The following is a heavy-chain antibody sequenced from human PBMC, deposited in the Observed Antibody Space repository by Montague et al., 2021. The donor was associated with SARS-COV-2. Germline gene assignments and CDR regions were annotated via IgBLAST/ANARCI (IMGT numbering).Heavy chain of an antibody. CDR1: GGSFSSY. CDR2: ISHGGGT. D-gene: IGHD2-15*01. Sequence: SETLSLTCDVYGGSFSSYWSWIRQPPGRGLEWVGQISHGGGTNYNPSLXXRFTISVDTSKNQVSLKLSSVTAADTAVYYCASHCGGGRCCFGMDVWGQGTTVTVSS. V-gene: IGHV4-34*01. J-gene: IGHJ6*02. CDR3: ASHCGGGRCCFGMDV.